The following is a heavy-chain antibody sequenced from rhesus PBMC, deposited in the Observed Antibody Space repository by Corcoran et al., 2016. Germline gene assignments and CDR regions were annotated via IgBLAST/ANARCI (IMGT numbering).Heavy chain of an antibody. J-gene: IGHJ2*01. CDR2: IYGSSTST. Sequence: QVQLQESGPGVVKPSETLSLTCAVSGGSISDSYRWSWIRQPPGKGLEWMGYIYGSSTSTNYNPSLKSRVTISTDTSKNQFSLKLSSVTAADTAVYYCARDGEYSNYVRYWYFDLWGPGTPITISS. CDR1: GGSISDSYR. V-gene: IGHV4S10*01. CDR3: ARDGEYSNYVRYWYFDL. D-gene: IGHD4-23*01.